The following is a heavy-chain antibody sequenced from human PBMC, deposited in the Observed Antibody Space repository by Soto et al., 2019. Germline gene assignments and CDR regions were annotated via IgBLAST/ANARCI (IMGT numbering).Heavy chain of an antibody. V-gene: IGHV4-30-2*01. J-gene: IGHJ5*02. CDR3: ARGFPLWFDP. Sequence: SETLCLTWAVSGGSISSGGYSWSWIRQPPGKGLEWIGYIYHSGSTYYNPSLKSRVTISVDRSKNQFSLKLSSVTAADTAVYYCARGFPLWFDPWGQGTLVTVSS. D-gene: IGHD3-16*02. CDR1: GGSISSGGYS. CDR2: IYHSGST.